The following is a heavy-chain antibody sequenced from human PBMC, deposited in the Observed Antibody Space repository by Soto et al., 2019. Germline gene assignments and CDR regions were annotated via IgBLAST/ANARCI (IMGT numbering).Heavy chain of an antibody. CDR2: IGPATGDT. D-gene: IGHD3-10*01. CDR1: GYTFTGHY. V-gene: IGHV1-2*02. Sequence: ASVKVSCKASGYTFTGHYIHWVRQAPGQGPEWMGEIGPATGDTRYAQKFQGRVTMTRDTSITTVYMELNNLSPDDSAVYYCGRGRSGQLVVFYWGQGTPVTVSS. CDR3: GRGRSGQLVVFY. J-gene: IGHJ4*02.